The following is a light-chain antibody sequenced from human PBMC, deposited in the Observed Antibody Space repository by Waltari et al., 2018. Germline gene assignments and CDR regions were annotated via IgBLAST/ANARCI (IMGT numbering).Light chain of an antibody. V-gene: IGLV2-8*01. CDR3: SSYADSNVL. CDR1: SGDMGPYTS. CDR2: EVT. J-gene: IGLJ2*01. Sequence: QSALTQPPPASGSPGQSVTISCTGTSGDMGPYTSVSWYQQHPGRAPKLMIYEVTKRPSGFPDRFSGSRSGNTASLTVSGLQTEDEADYFCSSYADSNVLFGGGTKLTVL.